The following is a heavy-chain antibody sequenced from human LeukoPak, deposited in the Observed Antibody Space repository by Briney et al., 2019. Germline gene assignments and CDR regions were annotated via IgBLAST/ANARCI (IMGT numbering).Heavy chain of an antibody. CDR3: AKEQDYYDSSGYYDY. CDR1: GFTFSSYG. V-gene: IGHV3-30*18. Sequence: GGSLRLSCAASGFTFSSYGMHWVRQAPGKGLEWVAVISYDGSNKYYADSVKGRFTISRDNSKSTLYLQMSSLRAEDTAVYYCAKEQDYYDSSGYYDYWGQGTLVTVSS. D-gene: IGHD3-22*01. J-gene: IGHJ4*02. CDR2: ISYDGSNK.